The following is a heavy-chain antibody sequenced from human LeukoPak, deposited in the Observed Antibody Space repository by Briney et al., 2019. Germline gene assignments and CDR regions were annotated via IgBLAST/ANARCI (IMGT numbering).Heavy chain of an antibody. CDR3: ARVESTRAIDY. D-gene: IGHD2-2*01. Sequence: KSSETLSLTCAVSGGSISGYYWNWIRQPPGKGLEWIGYIYYGGSTNYNPSLKSRVTISVDTSKNQFSLKLSSMTAADTAVYYCARVESTRAIDYWGQGTLVTVSS. CDR2: IYYGGST. J-gene: IGHJ4*02. CDR1: GGSISGYY. V-gene: IGHV4-59*01.